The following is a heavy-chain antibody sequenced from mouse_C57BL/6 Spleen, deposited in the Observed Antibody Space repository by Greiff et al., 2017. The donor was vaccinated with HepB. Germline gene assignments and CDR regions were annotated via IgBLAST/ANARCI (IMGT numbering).Heavy chain of an antibody. Sequence: EVKLQESGPELVKPGASVKISCKASGYSFTDYNMNWVKQSNGKSLEWIGVINPNYGTTSYNQKFKGKATLTVDQSSSTAYMQLNSLTSEDSAVYYCGGPDYYGSSSWFAYWGQGTLVTVSA. CDR1: GYSFTDYN. V-gene: IGHV1-39*01. CDR3: GGPDYYGSSSWFAY. J-gene: IGHJ3*01. D-gene: IGHD1-1*01. CDR2: INPNYGTT.